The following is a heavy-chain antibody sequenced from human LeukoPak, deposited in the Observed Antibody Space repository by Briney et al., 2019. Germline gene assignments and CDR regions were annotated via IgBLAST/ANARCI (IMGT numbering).Heavy chain of an antibody. V-gene: IGHV3-23*01. CDR1: GFTFSSYA. CDR3: AKDPKWELPQYNWFDP. J-gene: IGHJ5*02. D-gene: IGHD1-26*01. Sequence: PGGSLRLSCAASGFTFSSYAMSWVRQAPGKGLEWVSAISGSGGSTYYADSVKGRFTISRDNSKNTVYLQMNSLRAEDTAVYYCAKDPKWELPQYNWFDPWGQGTLVTVSS. CDR2: ISGSGGST.